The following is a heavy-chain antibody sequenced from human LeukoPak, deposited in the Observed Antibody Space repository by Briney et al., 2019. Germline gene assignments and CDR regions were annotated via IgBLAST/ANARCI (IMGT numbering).Heavy chain of an antibody. J-gene: IGHJ4*02. V-gene: IGHV3-48*03. Sequence: GGSLRLSCAASGFTFSSYEMNWVRQAPGKGLEWVSYISSSGSTIDYADSVKGRFTISRDNAKNSLYLQMNSLRAEDTALYYCAKANGVVLLFSYFDYWGQGTLVTVSS. CDR2: ISSSGSTI. D-gene: IGHD3-10*01. CDR1: GFTFSSYE. CDR3: AKANGVVLLFSYFDY.